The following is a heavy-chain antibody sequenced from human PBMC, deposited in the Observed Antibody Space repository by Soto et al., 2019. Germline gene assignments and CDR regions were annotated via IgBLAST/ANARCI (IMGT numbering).Heavy chain of an antibody. V-gene: IGHV5-51*01. CDR3: ARQWNFDY. CDR2: INPTDSDT. D-gene: IGHD5-12*01. J-gene: IGHJ4*02. Sequence: EVQLVQSGAEVKTPGESLKISCKASGYIFSTYWIAWVRQMPGKGLEWIGIINPTDSDTRYSPSFQGQVTISADKSISTTYLQWSXLKASDTAIYYCARQWNFDYWGQGTLVTVSS. CDR1: GYIFSTYW.